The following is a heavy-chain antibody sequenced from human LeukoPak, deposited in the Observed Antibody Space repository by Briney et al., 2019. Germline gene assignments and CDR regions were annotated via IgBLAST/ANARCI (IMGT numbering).Heavy chain of an antibody. CDR3: AKALGIAARGADDAFDI. D-gene: IGHD6-6*01. J-gene: IGHJ3*02. V-gene: IGHV3-43*01. Sequence: GGSLRLSCAASGFTFDDYTMHWVRQAPGKGLEWVSLTSWDGGSTYYADSVKGRFTISRDNSKNSLYLQMNSLRTEDTALYYCAKALGIAARGADDAFDIWGQGTMVTVSS. CDR2: TSWDGGST. CDR1: GFTFDDYT.